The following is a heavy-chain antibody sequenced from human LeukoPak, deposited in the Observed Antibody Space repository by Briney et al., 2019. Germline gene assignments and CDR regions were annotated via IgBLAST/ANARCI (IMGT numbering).Heavy chain of an antibody. J-gene: IGHJ5*02. CDR3: AKRDGTAAIGRVWFDP. CDR1: GFSFSSYA. V-gene: IGHV3-30-3*02. CDR2: ISYDGSNK. D-gene: IGHD6-13*01. Sequence: PGRSLRLSCAASGFSFSSYAMHWVRQAPGKGLEWVAVISYDGSNKYYADSVKGRFTISRDNSKNTLYLQMNSLRAEDTAVYYCAKRDGTAAIGRVWFDPWGQGTLVTVSS.